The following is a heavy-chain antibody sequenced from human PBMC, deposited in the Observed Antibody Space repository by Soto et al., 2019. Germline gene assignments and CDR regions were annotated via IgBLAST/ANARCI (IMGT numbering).Heavy chain of an antibody. CDR2: IIPIFGLT. D-gene: IGHD3-10*01. CDR3: ATVEVSGSGNFYFYHYYDMDV. Sequence: QVQLVQSGAEVRKPGSSVRVSCKPSGGSFSKNAINWVRQAPGQGLEWMGGIIPIFGLTNYAPAFQGRLPITADESRSATYMDLSSLTSGATAMYYCATVEVSGSGNFYFYHYYDMDVWGLGTSVTVSS. V-gene: IGHV1-69*01. CDR1: GGSFSKNA. J-gene: IGHJ6*02.